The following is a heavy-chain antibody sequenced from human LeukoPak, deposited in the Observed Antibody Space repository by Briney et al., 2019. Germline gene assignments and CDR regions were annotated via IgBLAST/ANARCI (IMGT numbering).Heavy chain of an antibody. J-gene: IGHJ4*02. CDR2: INHSGST. D-gene: IGHD2-15*01. CDR3: ARRPTSYCSGGSCSSYYFDY. CDR1: GGSFSNYY. Sequence: SETLSLTCAVYGGSFSNYYWSWIRQPPGKGLEWIGEINHSGSTNYNPSLKSRVTISVDTSKNQFSLKLSSVTAADTAVYYCARRPTSYCSGGSCSSYYFDYWGQGTLVTVSS. V-gene: IGHV4-34*01.